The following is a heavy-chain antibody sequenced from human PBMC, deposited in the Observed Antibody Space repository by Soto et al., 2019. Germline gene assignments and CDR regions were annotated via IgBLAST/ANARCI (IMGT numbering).Heavy chain of an antibody. CDR1: GFTFSSYE. CDR3: ARITMIVVVIDAFDI. Sequence: GGALRLSCAASGFTFSSYEMNWVRQAPGKGLEWVSYISSSGSSIYYADSVKGRFTISRDNAKNSLSLQMNSLRAEDTAVYYCARITMIVVVIDAFDIWGPGSLVTVSS. CDR2: ISSSGSSI. V-gene: IGHV3-48*03. J-gene: IGHJ3*02. D-gene: IGHD3-22*01.